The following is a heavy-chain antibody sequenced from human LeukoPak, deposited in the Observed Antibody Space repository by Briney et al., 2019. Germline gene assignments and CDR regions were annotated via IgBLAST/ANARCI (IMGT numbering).Heavy chain of an antibody. V-gene: IGHV3-15*01. CDR3: TTDRYYYDSSGCN. D-gene: IGHD3-22*01. J-gene: IGHJ4*02. Sequence: RGSLRLSCAASGFTFSNAWMSWVRQAPGKGLEWVGRIKSKTDGGTTDYAAPVKGRFTISRDDSKNTLYLQMNSLKTEDTAVYYCTTDRYYYDSSGCNWGQGTLVTISS. CDR2: IKSKTDGGTT. CDR1: GFTFSNAW.